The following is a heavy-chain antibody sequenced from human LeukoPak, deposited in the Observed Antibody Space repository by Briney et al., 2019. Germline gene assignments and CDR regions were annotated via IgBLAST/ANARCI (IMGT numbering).Heavy chain of an antibody. CDR1: GFTFSSYW. CDR3: ARDSYDFWSGYYTGHYYYMDV. J-gene: IGHJ6*03. CDR2: INSDGSST. D-gene: IGHD3-3*01. Sequence: GRSLRLSCAASGFTFSSYWMHWVRQAPGKGLVWVSRINSDGSSTSYADSVKGRFTISRDNAKNTLYLQMNSLRAEDTAVYYCARDSYDFWSGYYTGHYYYMDVWGKGTTVTVSS. V-gene: IGHV3-74*01.